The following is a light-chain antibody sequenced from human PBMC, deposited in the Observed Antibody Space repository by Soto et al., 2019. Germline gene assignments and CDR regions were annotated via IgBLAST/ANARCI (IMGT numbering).Light chain of an antibody. V-gene: IGLV2-14*01. Sequence: QSALTQPASAFGSPGQSITISCTGTSNDVGGYNRVSWYQQPPGKVPKLIIYEVSNRPSGTSSRFSGSKSGNTASLTISGLQAEDEADYFCSSYTYGKTYVVFGGGTKVTVL. J-gene: IGLJ2*01. CDR3: SSYTYGKTYVV. CDR2: EVS. CDR1: SNDVGGYNR.